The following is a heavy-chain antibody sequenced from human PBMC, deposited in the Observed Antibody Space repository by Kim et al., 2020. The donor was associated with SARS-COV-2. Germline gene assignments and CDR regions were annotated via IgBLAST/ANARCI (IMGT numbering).Heavy chain of an antibody. V-gene: IGHV3-74*01. D-gene: IGHD6-13*01. J-gene: IGHJ4*02. CDR3: AREDYTNSWYTDY. Sequence: GGSLRLSCAASGFTFSIYWMHWVRQAPGKGLVWLSRINNDGSDTTYADSVKDRRTISRDNAKNTLYLQINSLGAEDTAVYYCAREDYTNSWYTDYWGQGT. CDR2: INNDGSDT. CDR1: GFTFSIYW.